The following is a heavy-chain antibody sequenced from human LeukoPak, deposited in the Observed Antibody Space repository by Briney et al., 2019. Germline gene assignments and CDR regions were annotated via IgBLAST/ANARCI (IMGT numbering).Heavy chain of an antibody. J-gene: IGHJ4*02. CDR3: AKDLMKTGYCSGASYYGRTD. Sequence: GGSLRLSCAASGFTFSNFAIHWVRQAPGKGLEWVAVILYDGRNKYYGDSVEGRFTISRDNSKNTVYLEMNSLRAEDTAVYYCAKDLMKTGYCSGASYYGRTDWGQGTLVTVSS. CDR1: GFTFSNFA. V-gene: IGHV3-30*18. CDR2: ILYDGRNK. D-gene: IGHD2-15*01.